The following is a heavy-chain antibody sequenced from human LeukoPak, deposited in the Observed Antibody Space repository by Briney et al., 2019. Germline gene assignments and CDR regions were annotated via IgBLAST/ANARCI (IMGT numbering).Heavy chain of an antibody. J-gene: IGHJ4*02. V-gene: IGHV1-2*02. CDR3: ARVPVLIISPGLDY. CDR1: EYTFSGYY. Sequence: ASVKVSCKASEYTFSGYYMHWVRQAPGQGLEWMGWINPKSGKTKYAQKFQGRVSITSDTSMSTVYMELSSLRSDDTAVYYCARVPVLIISPGLDYWGQGTLVTVSS. D-gene: IGHD3-16*01. CDR2: INPKSGKT.